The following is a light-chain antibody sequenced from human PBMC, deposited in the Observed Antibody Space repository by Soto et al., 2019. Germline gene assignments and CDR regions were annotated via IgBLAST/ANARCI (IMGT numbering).Light chain of an antibody. CDR1: QSLNSN. CDR3: HQYNNWPPWT. J-gene: IGKJ1*01. Sequence: ETVMTQSPVTLSVSPGERATLSCRASQSLNSNLAWYQQKPGQAPRLLIYGATTRATGVPARFSGSGSGTEFTLTISNLQSEDFAVYYCHQYNNWPPWTFGQGTKVEIK. CDR2: GAT. V-gene: IGKV3-15*01.